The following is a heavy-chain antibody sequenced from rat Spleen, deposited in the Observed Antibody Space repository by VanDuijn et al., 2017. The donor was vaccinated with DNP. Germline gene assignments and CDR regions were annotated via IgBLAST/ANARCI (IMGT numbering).Heavy chain of an antibody. Sequence: QVQLKESGPGLVQPSQTLSLTCTVFGFSLTSYTVSWVRQPPGKGLEWIVTMSSGGSTSYNSVLKSRLSINRNTSESQVFLKMTSLQTEDTAMYFCARWEGINAYWGQGTLVTVSS. J-gene: IGHJ3*01. CDR2: MSSGGST. D-gene: IGHD1-11*01. CDR3: ARWEGINAY. V-gene: IGHV2-6*01. CDR1: GFSLTSYT.